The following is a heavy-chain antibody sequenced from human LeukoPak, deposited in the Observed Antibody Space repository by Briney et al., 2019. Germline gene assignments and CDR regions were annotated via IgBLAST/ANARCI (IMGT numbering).Heavy chain of an antibody. CDR3: ARVYYYGSGSYYTSPGPFDY. D-gene: IGHD3-10*01. Sequence: ASVKVSFKASGYTFTSYGISWVRQAPGQGLEWMGWISAYNGNTNYAQKLQGRVTMTTDTSTSTAYMELRSLRSDDTAVYYCARVYYYGSGSYYTSPGPFDYWGQGTLVTVSS. J-gene: IGHJ4*02. V-gene: IGHV1-18*01. CDR2: ISAYNGNT. CDR1: GYTFTSYG.